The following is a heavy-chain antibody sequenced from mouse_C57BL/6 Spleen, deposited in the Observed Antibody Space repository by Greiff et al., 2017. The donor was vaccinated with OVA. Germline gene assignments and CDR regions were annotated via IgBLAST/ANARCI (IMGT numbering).Heavy chain of an antibody. J-gene: IGHJ3*01. CDR2: INPNNGGT. CDR3: ASPSYDGYYGAWFAY. V-gene: IGHV1-26*01. D-gene: IGHD2-3*01. Sequence: VQLKQSGPELVKPGASVKISCKASGYTFTDYYMNWVKQSHGKSLEWIGDINPNNGGTSYNQKFKGKATLTVDKSSSTAYMELRSLTSEDSAVYYCASPSYDGYYGAWFAYWGQGTLVTVSA. CDR1: GYTFTDYY.